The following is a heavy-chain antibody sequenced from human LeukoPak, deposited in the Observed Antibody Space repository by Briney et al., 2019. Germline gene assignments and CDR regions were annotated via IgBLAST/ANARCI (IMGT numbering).Heavy chain of an antibody. J-gene: IGHJ4*02. CDR2: IYNSGST. Sequence: SQTLSLTCIVSGASFNTGDYYWDWIRQHPGKGLEWIGYIYNSGSTYYNPSLKSRVTISVDTSKNHFSLRLTSVTAADSAVYYCARGAPPDSWGQGTLVTVSS. CDR1: GASFNTGDYY. V-gene: IGHV4-31*03. CDR3: ARGAPPDS.